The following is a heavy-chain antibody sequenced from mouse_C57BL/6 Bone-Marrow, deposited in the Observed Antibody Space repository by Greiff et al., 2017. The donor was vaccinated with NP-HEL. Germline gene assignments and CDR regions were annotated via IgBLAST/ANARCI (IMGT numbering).Heavy chain of an antibody. Sequence: VQLQESGAKLARPGASVKMSCKASGYTFTSYTMHWVKQRPGQGLEWIGYINPSSGYTKYNQKFKDKATLTADKSSSTAYMQLSSLTSEDSAVYYCARSGGRFAYWGQGTLVTVSA. D-gene: IGHD3-1*01. V-gene: IGHV1-4*01. J-gene: IGHJ3*01. CDR1: GYTFTSYT. CDR2: INPSSGYT. CDR3: ARSGGRFAY.